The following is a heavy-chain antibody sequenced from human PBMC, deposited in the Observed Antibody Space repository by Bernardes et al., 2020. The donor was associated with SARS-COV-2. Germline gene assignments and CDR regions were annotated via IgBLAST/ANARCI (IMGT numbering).Heavy chain of an antibody. CDR2: INYSGST. CDR1: GGSLSGYY. V-gene: IGHV4-34*01. J-gene: IGHJ6*02. CDR3: AREGGTSGRGMDV. D-gene: IGHD3-10*01. Sequence: SETLSLTCAVYGGSLSGYYWDWIRQPPGKGLEWIGEINYSGSTNYNPSLKSRVTISVDTPQNQISLELSSVTAADTAVYYCAREGGTSGRGMDVWGQGTTVTVSS.